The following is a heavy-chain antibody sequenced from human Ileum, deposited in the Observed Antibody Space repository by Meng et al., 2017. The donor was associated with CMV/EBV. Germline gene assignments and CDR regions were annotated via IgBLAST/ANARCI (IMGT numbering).Heavy chain of an antibody. CDR1: GGSISSGSYY. CDR3: AGGAITGTTEVPFDY. V-gene: IGHV4-61*02. J-gene: IGHJ4*02. Sequence: QGQLQESGPGLVKPSQTLSLTCTVSGGSISSGSYYWSWIRQPAGKGLEWIGRIYTSESTNYNPSLKSRVTISVDTSKNQFSLKLSSVTATDTAVYYCAGGAITGTTEVPFDYWGQGTLVTVSS. D-gene: IGHD1-20*01. CDR2: IYTSEST.